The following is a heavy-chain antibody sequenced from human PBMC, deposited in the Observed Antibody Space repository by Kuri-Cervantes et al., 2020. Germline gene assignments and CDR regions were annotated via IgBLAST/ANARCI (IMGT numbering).Heavy chain of an antibody. CDR3: ARMSSSWFDH. CDR1: GGSFSGYY. Sequence: SQTLSLTCAVYGGSFSGYYWSWIRQPPGKGLEWIGEINHSGSTNYNPSLKSRVTISVDTSKNQFSLKLSSVTAADTAVYYCARMSSSWFDHWGQGTLVTVSS. CDR2: INHSGST. V-gene: IGHV4-34*01. D-gene: IGHD6-13*01. J-gene: IGHJ5*02.